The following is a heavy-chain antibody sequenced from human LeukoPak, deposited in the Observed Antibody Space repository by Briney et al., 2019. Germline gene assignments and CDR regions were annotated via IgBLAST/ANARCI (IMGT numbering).Heavy chain of an antibody. CDR2: ISYDGSNK. V-gene: IGHV3-30*18. J-gene: IGHJ1*01. D-gene: IGHD4-11*01. CDR3: AKGNVMTREDQH. CDR1: GFTFSSYG. Sequence: GGSLRLSCAASGFTFSSYGMHWVRQAPGKGLEWVAVISYDGSNKYYADSVKGRFTISRDNSKNTLYLQMNSLRADDTAVYYCAKGNVMTREDQHWGQGTLVTVSS.